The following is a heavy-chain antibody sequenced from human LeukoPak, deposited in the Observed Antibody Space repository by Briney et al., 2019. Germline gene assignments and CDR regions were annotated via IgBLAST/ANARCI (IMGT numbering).Heavy chain of an antibody. CDR1: GFTFSNYG. Sequence: PGVSLRLSCAVSGFTFSNYGVHWVRQAPGKGLEWVALLSSGGINKHYADSVKGRFIISRDNSMNTLYLQMNSLRVEDTAVYYCARDHAGSGMAFDNWGQGTLVTVFS. CDR3: ARDHAGSGMAFDN. CDR2: LSSGGINK. J-gene: IGHJ4*02. D-gene: IGHD2-15*01. V-gene: IGHV3-30*03.